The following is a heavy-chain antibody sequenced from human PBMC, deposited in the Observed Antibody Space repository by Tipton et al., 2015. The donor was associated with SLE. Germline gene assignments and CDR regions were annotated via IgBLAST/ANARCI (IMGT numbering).Heavy chain of an antibody. CDR3: GRGGGSSGVFGY. V-gene: IGHV4-59*11. CDR2: IYYSGST. Sequence: TLSLTCTVSGGSISSHYWSWIRQPPGKGLEWIGYIYYSGSTNYNPSLKSRVTISVDTSKNQFSLRLSSVTAADTAVYYCGRGGGSSGVFGYWGQGTLVTVSP. D-gene: IGHD6-19*01. CDR1: GGSISSHY. J-gene: IGHJ4*02.